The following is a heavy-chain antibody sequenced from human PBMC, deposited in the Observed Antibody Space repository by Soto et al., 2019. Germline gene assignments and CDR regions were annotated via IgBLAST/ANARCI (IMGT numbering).Heavy chain of an antibody. D-gene: IGHD3-16*01. CDR1: GFTFSHYA. CDR2: IFGSGAPT. J-gene: IGHJ3*01. Sequence: EVQLLESGGGLVQPGGSLRLYCAAAGFTFSHYAMSWVRQAPGKGLQWVSTIFGSGAPTHYADSVKGRFGISRDNSNNMLFLEMNSLKDEDTAVYYCTREASSWGFDFDLWGQGTRVAVSS. V-gene: IGHV3-23*01. CDR3: TREASSWGFDFDL.